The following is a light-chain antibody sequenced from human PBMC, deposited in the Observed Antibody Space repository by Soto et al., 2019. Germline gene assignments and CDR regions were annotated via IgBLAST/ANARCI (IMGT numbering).Light chain of an antibody. CDR2: LEGSGSY. V-gene: IGLV4-60*02. J-gene: IGLJ2*01. CDR3: ETWDSNTRV. CDR1: SGHSSYI. Sequence: QSVLTQSSSASASLGSSVKLTSTLSSGHSSYIIAWHQQKPGKAPRYLMKLEGSGSYNKGSGVPDRFSGSSSGADRYLTISNLQFEDEADYYCETWDSNTRVFGGGTKLTVL.